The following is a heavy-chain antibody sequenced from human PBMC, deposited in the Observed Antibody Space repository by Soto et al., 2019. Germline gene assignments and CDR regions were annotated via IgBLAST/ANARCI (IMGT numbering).Heavy chain of an antibody. V-gene: IGHV3-7*04. Sequence: EGQLVESGGGLVQPGGSLRLSCAASGFPFSTTWMSWVRQSPGKGLERVASIEDDGSEKTYVDSVKGRCTISRDNANISLFLQMNRLGDEDSAVYYSARGGWYSGIWGRGTLVIVSS. J-gene: IGHJ2*01. CDR1: GFPFSTTW. CDR2: IEDDGSEK. CDR3: ARGGWYSGI.